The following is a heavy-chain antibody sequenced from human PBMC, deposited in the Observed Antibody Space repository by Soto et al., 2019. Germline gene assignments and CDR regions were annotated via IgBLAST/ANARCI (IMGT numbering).Heavy chain of an antibody. CDR1: GYTFTGYY. J-gene: IGHJ6*02. D-gene: IGHD3-22*01. CDR3: ASRNYYDSSGYYPLPHYYGMDV. CDR2: INPNSGGT. Sequence: ASVKVSCKASGYTFTGYYMHWVRQAPGQGLEWMGWINPNSGGTNYAQKFQGWVTMTRDTSISTAYMELSRLRSDDTAVYYCASRNYYDSSGYYPLPHYYGMDVWGQGTTVTVSS. V-gene: IGHV1-2*04.